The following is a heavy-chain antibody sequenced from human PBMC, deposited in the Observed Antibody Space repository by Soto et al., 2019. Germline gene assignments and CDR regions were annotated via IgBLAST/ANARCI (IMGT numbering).Heavy chain of an antibody. CDR2: ISYDGSNK. V-gene: IGHV3-30*18. J-gene: IGHJ4*02. D-gene: IGHD6-19*01. CDR1: GFTFSSYG. Sequence: QVQLVESGGGVVQPGRSLRLSCAASGFTFSSYGMHWVRQAPGKGLEWVAVISYDGSNKYYADSVKGRFTISRDNSKNTLYLQMNSLRAEDTAVYYCAKDPPSGSGPVDYCGQGTLVTVSS. CDR3: AKDPPSGSGPVDY.